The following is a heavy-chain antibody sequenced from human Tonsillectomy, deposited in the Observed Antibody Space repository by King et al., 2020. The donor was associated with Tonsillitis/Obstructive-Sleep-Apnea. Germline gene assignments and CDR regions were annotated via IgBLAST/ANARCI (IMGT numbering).Heavy chain of an antibody. V-gene: IGHV4-59*01. CDR1: GGSISKYY. D-gene: IGHD6-19*01. J-gene: IGHJ4*02. CDR2: VFYSGST. Sequence: VQLQESGPGLVKPSETLSLTCTVSGGSISKYYWSWIRQPPGKGLEWIGYVFYSGSTNYNPSLRSRLTISVDTSKNQFSLKLSSVTAADTAVYYLARVEYTGGWYPFDYWGQGTLVTVSS. CDR3: ARVEYTGGWYPFDY.